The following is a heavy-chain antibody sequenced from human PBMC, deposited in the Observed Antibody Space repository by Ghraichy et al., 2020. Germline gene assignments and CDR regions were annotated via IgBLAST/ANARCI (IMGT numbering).Heavy chain of an antibody. CDR1: GYTFTSYA. D-gene: IGHD3-3*01. CDR3: ARGTLYYDFWSGDQNFDY. J-gene: IGHJ4*02. Sequence: ASVKVSCKASGYTFTSYAMHWVRQAPGQRLEWMGWINAGNGNTKYSQKFQGRVTITRDTSASTAYMELSSLRSEDTAVYYCARGTLYYDFWSGDQNFDYWGQGTLVTVSS. V-gene: IGHV1-3*01. CDR2: INAGNGNT.